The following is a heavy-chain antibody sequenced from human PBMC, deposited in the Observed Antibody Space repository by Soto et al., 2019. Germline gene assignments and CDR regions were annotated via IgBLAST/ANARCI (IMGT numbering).Heavy chain of an antibody. Sequence: VQLLESGGDLVQPGGSLRLSCAASGFTFSNYAMSWVRQAPGKGLEWVSTISGSAGGTYYADSVKGRFTISRDNSKNTLYLQMNSLRAEDTAVYYCAKDLISAVGKPRFDYWGQGTLVSVSS. CDR3: AKDLISAVGKPRFDY. CDR1: GFTFSNYA. CDR2: ISGSAGGT. J-gene: IGHJ4*02. D-gene: IGHD6-19*01. V-gene: IGHV3-23*01.